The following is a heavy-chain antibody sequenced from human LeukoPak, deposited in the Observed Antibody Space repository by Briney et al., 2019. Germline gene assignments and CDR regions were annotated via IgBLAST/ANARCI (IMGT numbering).Heavy chain of an antibody. V-gene: IGHV3-30-3*01. J-gene: IGHJ4*02. Sequence: GGSLRLSCAASGFTFSSYAMHWVRQAPGKGLEWVAVISYDGSNKYYADSVKGRFTISRDNSKNTLYLQMNSLRAEDTAVYYCARDRGDPYSGYHLVGYYFDYWGQGTLVTVSS. CDR3: ARDRGDPYSGYHLVGYYFDY. D-gene: IGHD5-12*01. CDR1: GFTFSSYA. CDR2: ISYDGSNK.